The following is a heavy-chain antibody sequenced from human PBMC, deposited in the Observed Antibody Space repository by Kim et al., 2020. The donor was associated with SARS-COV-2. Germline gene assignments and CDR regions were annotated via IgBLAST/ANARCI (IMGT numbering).Heavy chain of an antibody. CDR2: ISGYNGNT. J-gene: IGHJ6*02. D-gene: IGHD3-3*01. CDR3: ARVEWSGNYYGMDV. Sequence: ASVKVSCKASGYTFTSYGISWVRQAPGQGLEWMGRISGYNGNTNYAQKLQGRVTMTTDTSTSTGYMKLRGLRSDDTAVYYCARVEWSGNYYGMDVWGQGTTVTVSS. CDR1: GYTFTSYG. V-gene: IGHV1-18*01.